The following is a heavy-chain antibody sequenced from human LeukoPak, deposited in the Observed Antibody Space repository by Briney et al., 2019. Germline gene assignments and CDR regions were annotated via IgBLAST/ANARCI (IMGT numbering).Heavy chain of an antibody. Sequence: ASVKVSCKASGYTFTAFYIHWVRQAPGQGLGWMAKLIPSRGSPSYAQKFQDRVTVTSDTSTSTVHMELRSLRSDDSAVYYCARGAHQHSDSWGQGTLVSVSS. CDR3: ARGAHQHSDS. J-gene: IGHJ4*02. D-gene: IGHD2-2*01. CDR2: LIPSRGSP. V-gene: IGHV1-46*01. CDR1: GYTFTAFY.